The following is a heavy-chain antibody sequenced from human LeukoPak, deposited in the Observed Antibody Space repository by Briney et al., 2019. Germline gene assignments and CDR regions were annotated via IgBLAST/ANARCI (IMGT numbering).Heavy chain of an antibody. D-gene: IGHD2-2*01. CDR1: GYTFTGYY. CDR3: AGVNIVGIAAALGH. V-gene: IGHV1-2*06. Sequence: ASVKVSCKASGYTFTGYYKHWVRQAPGQGLEWMVRINPNRGGTNYAQKFQGRVTMTGSTSISTAYMELSALIALDPAVSDGAGVNIVGIAAALGHWGQGTLVTVSS. J-gene: IGHJ5*02. CDR2: INPNRGGT.